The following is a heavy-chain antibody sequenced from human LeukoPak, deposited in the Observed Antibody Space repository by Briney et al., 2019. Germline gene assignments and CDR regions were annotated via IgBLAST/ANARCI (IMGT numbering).Heavy chain of an antibody. J-gene: IGHJ3*02. CDR2: TRNKANSYTT. V-gene: IGHV3-72*01. Sequence: GGSLRLSCAASGLTFSDQYMDWVRQAPGKGLEWVARTRNKANSYTTEYAASVKGRFTISRDVSKNSLYLQMNSLKTEDTAVYYCTRSSDSSGYRAFDIWGQGTMVTVSS. D-gene: IGHD3-22*01. CDR1: GLTFSDQY. CDR3: TRSSDSSGYRAFDI.